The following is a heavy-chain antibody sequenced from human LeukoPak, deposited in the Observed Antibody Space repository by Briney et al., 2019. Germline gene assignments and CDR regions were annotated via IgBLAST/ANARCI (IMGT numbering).Heavy chain of an antibody. Sequence: GGSLRLSCVASEFNVSNNYMSWVRQAPGKGLEWVSGISGSGDRTYYADSVKGRFTISRDNSKNRLYLQMNSLRVEDTALYYCAKAQELDSSGYYTYYFDYWGQGTLVTVSS. CDR3: AKAQELDSSGYYTYYFDY. V-gene: IGHV3-53*01. CDR2: ISGSGDRT. J-gene: IGHJ4*02. D-gene: IGHD3-22*01. CDR1: EFNVSNNY.